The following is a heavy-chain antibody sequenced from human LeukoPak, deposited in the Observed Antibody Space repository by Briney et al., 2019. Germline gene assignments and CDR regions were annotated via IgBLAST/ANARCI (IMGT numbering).Heavy chain of an antibody. J-gene: IGHJ5*02. CDR1: GGTFSSYA. D-gene: IGHD2-2*01. CDR2: IIPIFGTA. CDR3: ARDLGYCSSTSCYGDSDWFDP. V-gene: IGHV1-69*13. Sequence: SVKVSCKASGGTFSSYAMSWVRQAPGQGLEWMGGIIPIFGTANYAQKFKGRVTITADESTSTAYMELSSLRSEDTAVYYCARDLGYCSSTSCYGDSDWFDPWGQGTLVTVSS.